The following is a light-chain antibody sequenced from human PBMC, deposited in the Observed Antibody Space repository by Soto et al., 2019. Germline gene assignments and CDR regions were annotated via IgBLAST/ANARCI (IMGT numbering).Light chain of an antibody. CDR1: QTISGF. Sequence: DIQMTKSPSSLSAFVGDRVTITCRASQTISGFLNWYRQKPGKAPGLLIYSASTLQSGVPSRFSGSGSGTEFTLPISSLQPEDFATYYCQQSYTTLGTCGQGTTVEIK. CDR3: QQSYTTLGT. CDR2: SAS. J-gene: IGKJ1*01. V-gene: IGKV1-39*01.